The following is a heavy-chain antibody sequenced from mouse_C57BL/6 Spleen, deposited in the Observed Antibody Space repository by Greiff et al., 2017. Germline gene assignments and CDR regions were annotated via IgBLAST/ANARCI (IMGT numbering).Heavy chain of an antibody. V-gene: IGHV1-64*01. D-gene: IGHD1-1*01. J-gene: IGHJ2*01. CDR2: IHPNSGST. CDR3: ARGVVATLDFDY. Sequence: VQLQQPGAELVKPGASVKLSCKASGYTFTSYWMHWVKQRPGQGLEWIGMIHPNSGSTNYNEKFKSKATLTVDKSSSTAYMQLSSLTSEDSAVYYCARGVVATLDFDYWGQGTTLTVSS. CDR1: GYTFTSYW.